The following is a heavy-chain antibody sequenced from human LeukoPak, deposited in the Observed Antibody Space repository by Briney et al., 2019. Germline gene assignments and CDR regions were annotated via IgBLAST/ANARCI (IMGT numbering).Heavy chain of an antibody. V-gene: IGHV3-23*01. CDR3: AKGRWEVNLSDAFDI. CDR1: GFTFSSYA. Sequence: GGPLRLSCAASGFTFSSYAMSWVRQAPGKGPEWVPGFCGICGSPYYEDSVKGRFTISRDNSKNTLYLQMNSLRAEDTAVYYCAKGRWEVNLSDAFDIWGQGTLVTVSS. J-gene: IGHJ3*02. D-gene: IGHD1-26*01. CDR2: FCGICGSP.